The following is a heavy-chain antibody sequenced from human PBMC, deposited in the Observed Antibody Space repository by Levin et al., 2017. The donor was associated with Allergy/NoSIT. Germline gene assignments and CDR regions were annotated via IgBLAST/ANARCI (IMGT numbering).Heavy chain of an antibody. D-gene: IGHD4-17*01. CDR3: ARYPFDYGDYIGAFDI. J-gene: IGHJ3*02. V-gene: IGHV4-59*01. Sequence: PSETLSLTCTVSGGSISSYYWSWIRQPPGKGLEWIGYIYYSGSTNYNPSLKSRVTISVDTSKNQFSLKLSSVTAADTAVYYCARYPFDYGDYIGAFDIWGQGTMVTVSS. CDR1: GGSISSYY. CDR2: IYYSGST.